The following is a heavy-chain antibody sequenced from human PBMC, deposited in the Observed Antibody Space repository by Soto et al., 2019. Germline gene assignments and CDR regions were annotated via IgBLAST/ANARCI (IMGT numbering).Heavy chain of an antibody. CDR1: GGSISSYY. J-gene: IGHJ6*02. CDR3: ARHDSSGYYYYGMDV. CDR2: IYYSGST. Sequence: QVQLQESGPGLVKPSETLSLTCTVSGGSISSYYWSWIRQPPGKGLEWIGYIYYSGSTNYNPSLKSRVTRSGDTSKSQRSRKASSVTAADTAVYYCARHDSSGYYYYGMDVSGQGTTVTVSS. V-gene: IGHV4-59*01. D-gene: IGHD3-22*01.